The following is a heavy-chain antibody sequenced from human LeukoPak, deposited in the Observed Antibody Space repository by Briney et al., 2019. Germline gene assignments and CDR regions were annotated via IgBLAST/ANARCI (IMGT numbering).Heavy chain of an antibody. CDR3: ATGWEAIPSPTRYYFDY. J-gene: IGHJ4*02. CDR1: GYTLTELS. D-gene: IGHD1-26*01. Sequence: ASVKVSCKVSGYTLTELSMHWVRQAPGKGLEWMGGFDPEDGETVYAQKFQGRVTTTEDTSTDTAYMELSSLRSEDTAVYYCATGWEAIPSPTRYYFDYWGQGTLVTVSS. V-gene: IGHV1-24*01. CDR2: FDPEDGET.